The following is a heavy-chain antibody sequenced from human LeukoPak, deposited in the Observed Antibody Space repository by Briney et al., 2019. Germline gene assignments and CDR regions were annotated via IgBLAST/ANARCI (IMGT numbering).Heavy chain of an antibody. V-gene: IGHV3-23*01. D-gene: IGHD2-15*01. Sequence: GGSLRLSCAGSGFTFSSYAMSWVRQAPGKGLEWVSAICGSGDSTYYADSVKGRFTISRDNSKNTLYLQMHSLRAEDTGVYYCAKLLGYCGGGSCSGTLDYWGRGILVTVSS. CDR1: GFTFSSYA. CDR2: ICGSGDST. J-gene: IGHJ4*02. CDR3: AKLLGYCGGGSCSGTLDY.